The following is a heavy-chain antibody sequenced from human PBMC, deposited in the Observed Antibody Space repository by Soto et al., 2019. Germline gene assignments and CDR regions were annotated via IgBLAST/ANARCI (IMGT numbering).Heavy chain of an antibody. Sequence: QVQLVQSGAEVKKPGSSVKISCKTSGVTFRTNAFSWVRQAPGQGLEWMGGIIPILPTPDNAQKFQGRVTITADDSTTTTDMELSSLRPEDTPTSYYARDKDRQQLGGNYDSVMVVWGQGTTVTVSS. CDR2: IIPILPTP. V-gene: IGHV1-69*12. CDR1: GVTFRTNA. CDR3: ARDKDRQQLGGNYDSVMVV. J-gene: IGHJ6*02. D-gene: IGHD3-3*02.